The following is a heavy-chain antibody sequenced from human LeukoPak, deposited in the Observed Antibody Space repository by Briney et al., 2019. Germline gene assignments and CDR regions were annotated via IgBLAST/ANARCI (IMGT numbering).Heavy chain of an antibody. V-gene: IGHV1-24*01. CDR3: ATDLPSSGYYYVFDY. D-gene: IGHD3-22*01. CDR2: FDPEDGET. J-gene: IGHJ4*02. Sequence: EASVKVSCKVSGRTLTELSMHWVRQAPGKGLEWMGGFDPEDGETIYAQKFQGRVTMTEDTSTDTAYMELSSLRSEDTAVYYCATDLPSSGYYYVFDYWGQGTLVTVSS. CDR1: GRTLTELS.